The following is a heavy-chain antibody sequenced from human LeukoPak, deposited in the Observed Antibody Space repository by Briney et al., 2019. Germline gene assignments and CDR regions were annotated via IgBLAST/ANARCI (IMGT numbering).Heavy chain of an antibody. D-gene: IGHD1-1*01. CDR2: IYYSGST. CDR3: ARRAAGYGLPYGMDV. J-gene: IGHJ6*02. Sequence: SETLSLTCTVSGGSISSGGYYWSWIRQHPGKGLEWIGYIYYSGSTYYNPSLKSRVTISVDTSKNQFSLKLSSVTAADTAVYYCARRAAGYGLPYGMDVWGQGTTVTVSS. V-gene: IGHV4-31*03. CDR1: GGSISSGGYY.